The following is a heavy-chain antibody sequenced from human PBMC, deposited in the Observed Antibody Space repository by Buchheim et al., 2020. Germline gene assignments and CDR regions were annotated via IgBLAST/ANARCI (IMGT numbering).Heavy chain of an antibody. V-gene: IGHV3-48*03. D-gene: IGHD3-22*01. CDR1: GFTFRSYE. CDR2: ISSSGTTI. Sequence: EVHLVESGGDLVQPGGSLRLSCAASGFTFRSYEMNWVRQAPGKGLEWLSYISSSGTTIYYADSVKGRFSISRDNAKKSLFLQMNSLRAEDTAVYYCARETFYYDSRGYYHHYFDYWGQGTL. CDR3: ARETFYYDSRGYYHHYFDY. J-gene: IGHJ4*02.